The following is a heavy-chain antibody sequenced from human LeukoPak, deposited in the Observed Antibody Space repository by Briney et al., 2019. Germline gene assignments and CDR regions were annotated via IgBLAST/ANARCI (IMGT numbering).Heavy chain of an antibody. V-gene: IGHV3-48*04. Sequence: GGSLRLSCAASGFTFSTYSMNWVRQAPGKGLEWLSYINTNSRTIYYADSVKGRFTISRDNAKNSLYLQMSSLRAEDTAVYYCVMGYYFDYWGQGTLVTVSS. CDR2: INTNSRTI. J-gene: IGHJ4*02. CDR3: VMGYYFDY. D-gene: IGHD3-16*01. CDR1: GFTFSTYS.